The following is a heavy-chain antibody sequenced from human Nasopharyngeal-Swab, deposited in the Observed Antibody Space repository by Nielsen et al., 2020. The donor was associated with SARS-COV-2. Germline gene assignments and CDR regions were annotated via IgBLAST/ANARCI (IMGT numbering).Heavy chain of an antibody. D-gene: IGHD2-2*01. Sequence: SSVQVSCKASGGTFSNYVISWVRQGPGQGLERMGGIIPMVETPHYAQKFQGRVTITADKSTTIAYLELSSLQSEDKAVYFCAREEPNVAVVPAPMDVWGKGTTVIVSS. CDR1: GGTFSNYV. CDR2: IIPMVETP. J-gene: IGHJ6*03. V-gene: IGHV1-69*06. CDR3: AREEPNVAVVPAPMDV.